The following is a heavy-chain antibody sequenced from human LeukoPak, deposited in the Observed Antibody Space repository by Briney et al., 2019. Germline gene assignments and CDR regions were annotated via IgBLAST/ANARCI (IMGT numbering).Heavy chain of an antibody. CDR2: IYSSGST. Sequence: PSETLSLTCTVSGGSISSYYWSWIRQPAGKGLEWIGRIYSSGSTNYKPSLKSRVTMSLDTSKNQFSPKLSSVTAADTAVYYCARNRGSTVITDHYYYYYMDVWGKGTTVTVSS. V-gene: IGHV4-4*07. CDR1: GGSISSYY. D-gene: IGHD4-11*01. J-gene: IGHJ6*03. CDR3: ARNRGSTVITDHYYYYYMDV.